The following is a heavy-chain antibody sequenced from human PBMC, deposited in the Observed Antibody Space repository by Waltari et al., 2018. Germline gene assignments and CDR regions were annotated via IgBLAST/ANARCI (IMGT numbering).Heavy chain of an antibody. CDR3: TSEKWFCSGGSCAVKPPFAP. CDR1: GFTFRNYG. Sequence: EVQLLESGGGLVHPGGSLRLSCAASGFTFRNYGMTWVRQAPGKGLEWVSAIRGSGGSTFYADSVKGRFTISRDNSKNTLFLQMNSLRAEDTAVYFCTSEKWFCSGGSCAVKPPFAPWGQGTLVTVSS. CDR2: IRGSGGST. V-gene: IGHV3-23*01. J-gene: IGHJ5*02. D-gene: IGHD2-15*01.